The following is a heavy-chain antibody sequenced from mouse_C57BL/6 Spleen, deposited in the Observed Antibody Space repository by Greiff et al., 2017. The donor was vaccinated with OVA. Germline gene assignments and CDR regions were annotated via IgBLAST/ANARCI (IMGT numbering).Heavy chain of an antibody. V-gene: IGHV1-50*01. CDR1: GYTFTSYW. CDR3: ARGELGRRFAY. D-gene: IGHD4-1*01. CDR2: IDPSDSYT. Sequence: QVQLQQSGAELVKPGASVKLSCKASGYTFTSYWMQWVKQRPGQGLEWIGEIDPSDSYTNYNQKFKGKATLTVDTSSRTAYMQLSSLTSEDSAVYYCARGELGRRFAYWGQGTLVTVSA. J-gene: IGHJ3*01.